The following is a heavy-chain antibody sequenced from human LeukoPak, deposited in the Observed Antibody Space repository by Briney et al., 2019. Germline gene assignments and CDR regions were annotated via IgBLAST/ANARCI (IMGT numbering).Heavy chain of an antibody. CDR3: ARELKVGNTGYYLDY. D-gene: IGHD2/OR15-2a*01. CDR2: IYYSGNT. J-gene: IGHJ4*02. Sequence: PSETLSLTCTVSGDSISKYYWSWIRQPPGKGLEWIGYIYYSGNTNYNPSLKSRVTMSLDTSKNQFSLKLTSVTAADTALYYCARELKVGNTGYYLDYWGQGTLVTVSP. V-gene: IGHV4-59*01. CDR1: GDSISKYY.